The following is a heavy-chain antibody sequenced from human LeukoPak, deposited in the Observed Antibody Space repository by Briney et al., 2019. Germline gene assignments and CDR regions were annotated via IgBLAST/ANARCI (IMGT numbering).Heavy chain of an antibody. Sequence: GGSLRLSCAASGFTFSSYGMHWVRQAPGKGLEWVAVIWYDGSNKYYADSVKGRFTISRDNSKNTLYLQMNSLRAEDTAVYYCARDHGYYDSSGYHWGAFDIWGQGTRVTVSS. V-gene: IGHV3-33*01. D-gene: IGHD3-22*01. CDR3: ARDHGYYDSSGYHWGAFDI. CDR1: GFTFSSYG. J-gene: IGHJ3*02. CDR2: IWYDGSNK.